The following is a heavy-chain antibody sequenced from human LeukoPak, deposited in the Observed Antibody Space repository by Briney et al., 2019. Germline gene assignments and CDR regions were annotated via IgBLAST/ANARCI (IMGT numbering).Heavy chain of an antibody. V-gene: IGHV3-21*01. CDR1: GFTFSSYG. CDR2: ISSSSSYI. Sequence: GALRLSCAASGFTFSSYGMHWVRQVPGKGLEWVSSISSSSSYIYYAASVKGRFTISRDNAKNSLYLQMNSLRAEDTAVYYCARDREYYDILTGRGDAFDIWGQGTMVTVSS. CDR3: ARDREYYDILTGRGDAFDI. J-gene: IGHJ3*02. D-gene: IGHD3-9*01.